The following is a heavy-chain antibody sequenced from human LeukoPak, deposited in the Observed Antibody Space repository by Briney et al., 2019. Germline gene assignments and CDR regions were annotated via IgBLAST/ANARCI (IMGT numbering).Heavy chain of an antibody. J-gene: IGHJ6*04. Sequence: GGSLRLSCAASGLAFSDYWMYWVRQAPGKGLEWVANIKYDGSEKYYVDSVKGRFTISRDNAKNSLYLQMNSLRVEDTAMYYCATDRGLRWGKGTTVTVSS. CDR1: GLAFSDYW. CDR2: IKYDGSEK. V-gene: IGHV3-7*03. CDR3: ATDRGLR.